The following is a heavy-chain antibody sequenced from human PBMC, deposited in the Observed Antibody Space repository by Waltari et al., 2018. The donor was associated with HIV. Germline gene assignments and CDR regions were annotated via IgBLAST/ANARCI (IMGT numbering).Heavy chain of an antibody. J-gene: IGHJ5*02. V-gene: IGHV3-21*02. CDR2: ISSSSNFK. CDR1: GFIFNTYS. Sequence: EVQLVESGGGPVKPGESLRLSCVTSGFIFNTYSMNWVRQAPGKGPEWVSSISSSSNFKHYAASVKGRFTIARDNAENSLYLQMNGLRAEDTAIYYCARDSRGSTWSLNWFDPWGQGTLVTVSS. CDR3: ARDSRGSTWSLNWFDP. D-gene: IGHD6-6*01.